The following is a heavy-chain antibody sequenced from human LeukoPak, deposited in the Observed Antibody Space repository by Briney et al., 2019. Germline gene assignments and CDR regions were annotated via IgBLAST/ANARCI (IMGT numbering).Heavy chain of an antibody. CDR2: IYPGDSDT. Sequence: GESLKISCKGSGYSFTSYWIGWVRQMPGKGLEWMGIIYPGDSDTRYSPSLQGQVTISADKSISTAYLQWSSLKASDTAMYYCARTNYGDYAVGWFDPWGQGTLVTVSS. CDR3: ARTNYGDYAVGWFDP. V-gene: IGHV5-51*01. CDR1: GYSFTSYW. J-gene: IGHJ5*02. D-gene: IGHD4-17*01.